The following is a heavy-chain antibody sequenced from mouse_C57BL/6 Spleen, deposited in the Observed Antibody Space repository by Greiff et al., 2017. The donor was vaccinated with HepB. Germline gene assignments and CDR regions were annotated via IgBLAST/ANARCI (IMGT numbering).Heavy chain of an antibody. CDR3: AREETTENFDY. D-gene: IGHD1-1*01. Sequence: DVQLQESGPGLVKPSQSLSLTCSVTGYSITSGYYWNWIRQFPGNKLEWMGYISYDGSNNYNPSLKNRISITRDTSKNQFFLKLNSVTTEDTATYYCAREETTENFDYWGQGTTLTVSS. CDR1: GYSITSGYY. J-gene: IGHJ2*01. CDR2: ISYDGSN. V-gene: IGHV3-6*01.